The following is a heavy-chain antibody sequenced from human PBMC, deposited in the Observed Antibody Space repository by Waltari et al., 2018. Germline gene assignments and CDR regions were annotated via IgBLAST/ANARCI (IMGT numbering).Heavy chain of an antibody. Sequence: QLQLQESGPGLVKPSETLSLTCTVSVAAIRGYFWHWIRQPPGKGLEWIASIYCTGSTNYNPSLQSRVTISIDVSKSQFSLELRSVTAADTAVYYCARDDVNFDSVTAYGHFEYWGQGTLATVSS. V-gene: IGHV4-59*01. J-gene: IGHJ4*02. CDR1: VAAIRGYF. CDR2: IYCTGST. CDR3: ARDDVNFDSVTAYGHFEY. D-gene: IGHD2-21*02.